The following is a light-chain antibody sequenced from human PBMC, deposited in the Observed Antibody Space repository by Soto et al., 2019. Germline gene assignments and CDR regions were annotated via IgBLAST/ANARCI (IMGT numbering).Light chain of an antibody. CDR2: GAS. Sequence: EILLTQSPGTLSLSPGERATLSCRASLSVTSNYLAWYPQKPGQAPRLLIYGASSRATGIPDRFSGSGSGKGFALTISRREPEDFGVYHCQQYGSSPLPCGGGTKVELQ. J-gene: IGKJ4*02. CDR3: QQYGSSPLP. V-gene: IGKV3-20*01. CDR1: LSVTSNY.